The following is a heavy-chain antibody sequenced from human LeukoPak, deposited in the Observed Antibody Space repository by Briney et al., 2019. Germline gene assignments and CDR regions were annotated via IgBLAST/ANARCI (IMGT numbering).Heavy chain of an antibody. Sequence: PGGSLRLSCAASGFTFGSYAMSWVRQAPGKGLEWVSAISGSGGSTYYADSVKGRFTISRDNSKNTLYLQMNSLRAEDTAVYYCARDEKYYYDSSGYYYFDYWGQGTLVTVSS. CDR1: GFTFGSYA. D-gene: IGHD3-22*01. J-gene: IGHJ4*02. CDR3: ARDEKYYYDSSGYYYFDY. V-gene: IGHV3-23*01. CDR2: ISGSGGST.